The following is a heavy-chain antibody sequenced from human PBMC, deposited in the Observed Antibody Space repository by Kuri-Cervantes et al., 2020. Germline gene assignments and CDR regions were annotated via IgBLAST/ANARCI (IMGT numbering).Heavy chain of an antibody. J-gene: IGHJ5*02. V-gene: IGHV5-51*01. CDR2: IYPPDSDT. CDR3: ARRVTEVTTGENWFDP. D-gene: IGHD4-17*01. Sequence: KVSCKGSGYSFTSYWIGWVRQMPGKGLELMGIIYPPDSDTRYSPSSQGQVIISADRSISTAYLQWSSLKASDTAIYYCARRVTEVTTGENWFDPWGEGTLVTVSS. CDR1: GYSFTSYW.